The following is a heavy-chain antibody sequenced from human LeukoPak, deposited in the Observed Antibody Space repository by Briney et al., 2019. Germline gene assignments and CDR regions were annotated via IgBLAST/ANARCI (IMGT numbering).Heavy chain of an antibody. Sequence: PSETLSLTCTVSGGSISSYYWSWIRQPPGKGLEWIGSIYYSGSTYYNPSLKSRVTISVDTSKNQFSLKLSSVTAADTAVYYCARHVVVVTAHLDYWGQGTLVTVSS. J-gene: IGHJ4*02. D-gene: IGHD2-21*02. V-gene: IGHV4-59*05. CDR2: IYYSGST. CDR1: GGSISSYY. CDR3: ARHVVVVTAHLDY.